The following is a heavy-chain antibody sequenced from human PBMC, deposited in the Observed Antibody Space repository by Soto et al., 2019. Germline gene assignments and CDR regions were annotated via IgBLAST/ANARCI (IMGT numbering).Heavy chain of an antibody. CDR2: IIPIFGTA. CDR1: GGTFSSYA. CDR3: ARKLNVRGVPYHYYGMDV. D-gene: IGHD3-10*02. J-gene: IGHJ6*02. Sequence: QVQLVQSGAEVKKPGSSVKVSCKASGGTFSSYAISWVRQAPGQGLEWMGGIIPIFGTANYAQKFQGRVTITADESTSTAYMELSSLRSEDTAVYYCARKLNVRGVPYHYYGMDVWGQGTTVTVSS. V-gene: IGHV1-69*12.